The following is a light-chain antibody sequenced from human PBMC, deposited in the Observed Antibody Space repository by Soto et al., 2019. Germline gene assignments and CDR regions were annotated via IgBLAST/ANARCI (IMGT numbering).Light chain of an antibody. V-gene: IGLV1-44*01. J-gene: IGLJ2*01. CDR3: AAWDDSVNGVV. Sequence: QSVLTQPPSASGTPGQRVTISCSGSSSNIGSNTVNWYQQLPGTAPKLLIYSNNQRPSGVPDRFSGSKSGTSASLATSGLQSEDEADYYCAAWDDSVNGVVFGGGTKLTVL. CDR2: SNN. CDR1: SSNIGSNT.